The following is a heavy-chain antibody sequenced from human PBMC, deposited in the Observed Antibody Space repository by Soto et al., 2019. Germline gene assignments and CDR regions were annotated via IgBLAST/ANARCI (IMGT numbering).Heavy chain of an antibody. CDR3: GRDSPAGYCRGGSCYSGIFVY. CDR2: INPNSGGT. CDR1: GYTFTGYY. D-gene: IGHD2-15*01. Sequence: QVQLVQSGAEVKKPGASVKVSCKASGYTFTGYYMHWVRQAPGQGLEWMGSINPNSGGTNYAQKSQGWVTMTRDTSISTAYMELSRLGSDDTSVYYCGRDSPAGYCRGGSCYSGIFVYWGQGTLVTVSS. J-gene: IGHJ4*02. V-gene: IGHV1-2*04.